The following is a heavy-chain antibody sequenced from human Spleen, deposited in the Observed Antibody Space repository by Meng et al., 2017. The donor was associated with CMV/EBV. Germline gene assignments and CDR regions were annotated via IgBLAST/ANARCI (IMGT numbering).Heavy chain of an antibody. CDR1: GYTFSDYF. V-gene: IGHV1-2*02. CDR2: INPNSGGT. CDR3: ARDKNWGPDY. D-gene: IGHD7-27*01. J-gene: IGHJ4*02. Sequence: ASVKVSCKASGYTFSDYFMHWVRQAPGQGLEWMGWINPNSGGTNYAQKFQGRVTMTRDTSISTAYMELSRLTSDDTAVYYCARDKNWGPDYWGQGTLVTVSS.